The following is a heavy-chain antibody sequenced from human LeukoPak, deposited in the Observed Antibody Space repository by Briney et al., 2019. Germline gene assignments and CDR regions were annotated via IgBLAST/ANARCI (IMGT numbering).Heavy chain of an antibody. CDR2: ISSSSSYI. CDR1: GFTFSSYT. V-gene: IGHV3-21*01. J-gene: IGHJ4*02. CDR3: ARDGVLWFGELLFHEFDY. D-gene: IGHD3-10*01. Sequence: NSGGSLRLSCAVSGFTFSSYTINWVRQAPGKGLEWVSSISSSSSYIYYADSVKGRFTISRDNSKNTLYLQMNSLRAEDTAVYYCARDGVLWFGELLFHEFDYWGQGTLVTVSS.